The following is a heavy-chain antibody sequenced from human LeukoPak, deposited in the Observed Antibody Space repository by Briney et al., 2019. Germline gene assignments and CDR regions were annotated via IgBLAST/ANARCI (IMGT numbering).Heavy chain of an antibody. CDR3: IPTLVSDSPNGLVP. J-gene: IGHJ5*02. D-gene: IGHD2-2*01. CDR1: GFTFINAW. Sequence: GGSLRLSCAASGFTFINAWMTWVRQAPGKGLEWVGRIKSKTDGGTIDYAAPVKGRFTISRDDSKNLLYLQMNSLKTEDAAVYYCIPTLVSDSPNGLVPWGQGTLVTVSS. CDR2: IKSKTDGGTI. V-gene: IGHV3-15*01.